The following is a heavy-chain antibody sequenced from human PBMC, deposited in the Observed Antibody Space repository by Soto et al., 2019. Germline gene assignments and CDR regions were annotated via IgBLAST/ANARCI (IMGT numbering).Heavy chain of an antibody. D-gene: IGHD2-21*01. CDR2: IYYSGST. Sequence: SEALSLTGTGSGGSIISGGYYWSWIRQPPGKGLEWIGYIYYSGSTYYNPSLKSRVTISVDTSKNQFSLKLSSVTAADTAVYYCAREHKRLYGMDVWGQGTTVTVSS. CDR1: GGSIISGGYY. J-gene: IGHJ6*02. CDR3: AREHKRLYGMDV. V-gene: IGHV4-30-4*01.